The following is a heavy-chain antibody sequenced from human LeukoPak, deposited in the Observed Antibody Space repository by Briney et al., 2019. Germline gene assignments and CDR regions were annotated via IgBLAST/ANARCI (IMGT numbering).Heavy chain of an antibody. D-gene: IGHD3-3*01. Sequence: SETLSLTCSVSGGSISSHYWSWIRQPPGKGLECIGYIYYSGRSNYVPSLEGRVTISVDTSKNHVSLKLSSVTAADTAVYYCARETTAYDCWSGYYLRGNWFDPWGQGTLVTVSS. CDR1: GGSISSHY. CDR3: ARETTAYDCWSGYYLRGNWFDP. J-gene: IGHJ5*02. V-gene: IGHV4-59*11. CDR2: IYYSGRS.